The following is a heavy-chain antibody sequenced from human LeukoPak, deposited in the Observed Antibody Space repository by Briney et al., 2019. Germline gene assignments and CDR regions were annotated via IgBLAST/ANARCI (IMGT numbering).Heavy chain of an antibody. D-gene: IGHD3-22*01. J-gene: IGHJ4*02. V-gene: IGHV5-51*01. Sequence: GGSLKISCKGSGFSFTTYWIGWLRQMPGKGLEWMGIIHPGDSDTRYSPSFQGQVTISADKSISTAYLQWSSLKASDTAMYYCARSPMMATHFFDYWGQGTLVPVSS. CDR1: GFSFTTYW. CDR2: IHPGDSDT. CDR3: ARSPMMATHFFDY.